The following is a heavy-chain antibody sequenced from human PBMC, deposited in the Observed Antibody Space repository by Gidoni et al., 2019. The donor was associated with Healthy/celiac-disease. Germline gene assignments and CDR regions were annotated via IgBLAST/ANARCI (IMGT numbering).Heavy chain of an antibody. CDR2: ISWNSGSI. CDR1: GFTFDDYA. Sequence: EVQLVESGGGLVQPGRSLRLSCAASGFTFDDYAMHWVRQAPGKGLEWVSGISWNSGSIGYADSVKGRFTISRDNAKNSLYLQMNSLRAEDTALYYCAKVFCSSTSCYLGAFDIWGQGTMVTVSS. CDR3: AKVFCSSTSCYLGAFDI. V-gene: IGHV3-9*01. J-gene: IGHJ3*02. D-gene: IGHD2-2*01.